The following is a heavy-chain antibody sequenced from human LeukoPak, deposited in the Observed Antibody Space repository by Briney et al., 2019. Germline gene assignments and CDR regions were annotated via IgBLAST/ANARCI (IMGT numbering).Heavy chain of an antibody. CDR2: IYYSGST. CDR3: ARVVSIGWYRYYFDY. Sequence: SETLSLTCTVSGGSISSYYWSWIRQPPGKGLEWIGYIYYSGSTNYNPSLKSRVTISVDTSKNQFSLKLSSVTAADTAVYYCARVVSIGWYRYYFDYWGQGTLVTVSS. J-gene: IGHJ4*02. CDR1: GGSISSYY. D-gene: IGHD6-19*01. V-gene: IGHV4-59*01.